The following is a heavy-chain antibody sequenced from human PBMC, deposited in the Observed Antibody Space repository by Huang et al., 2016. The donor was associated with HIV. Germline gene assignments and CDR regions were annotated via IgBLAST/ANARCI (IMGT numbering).Heavy chain of an antibody. V-gene: IGHV1-8*02. CDR2: MNPNTGNT. J-gene: IGHJ4*02. CDR1: GYTFTNYD. Sequence: QVHLVQSGAEVKKPGASVKVSCKASGYTFTNYDINWVRQAPGRGLEWMGGMNPNTGNTCFAQSFQGRVTMTRKTPITTAYMELTSLTSEDTAVYYCARSAYGDLDYWGLGTLVIVSS. D-gene: IGHD4-17*01. CDR3: ARSAYGDLDY.